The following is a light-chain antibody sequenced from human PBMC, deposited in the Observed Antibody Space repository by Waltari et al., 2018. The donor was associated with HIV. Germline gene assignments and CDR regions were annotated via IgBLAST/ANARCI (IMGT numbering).Light chain of an antibody. CDR3: QQYNSYGT. CDR2: KAS. J-gene: IGKJ2*02. V-gene: IGKV1-5*03. Sequence: DIQMTQSPSTLSASVGDRVTITCRASQSSSSWLAWYQQKPGKAPKLLIYKASTLESGVPSRFSGSGSGTEFTLTISSLQPDDFATDYCQQYNSYGTFGQGTKLEIK. CDR1: QSSSSW.